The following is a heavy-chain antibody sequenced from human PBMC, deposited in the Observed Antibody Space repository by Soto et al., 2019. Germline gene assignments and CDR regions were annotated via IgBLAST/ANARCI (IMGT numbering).Heavy chain of an antibody. CDR3: VRDPAIGSTFSGYDGIDY. J-gene: IGHJ4*02. CDR1: GYTFTSYD. Sequence: ASVKVSCKASGYTFTSYDINWVRQATGQGFEWMRWMNPNSGNTCYAQKFQGRVTSTADKSTGTAYMELNRLRSEDTAVYYCVRDPAIGSTFSGYDGIDYWGQGTLVTVSS. CDR2: MNPNSGNT. D-gene: IGHD5-12*01. V-gene: IGHV1-8*01.